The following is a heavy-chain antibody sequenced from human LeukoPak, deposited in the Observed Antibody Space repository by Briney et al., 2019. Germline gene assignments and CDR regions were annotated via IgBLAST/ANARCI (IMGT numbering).Heavy chain of an antibody. J-gene: IGHJ4*02. CDR3: AREGDYYGSGSSFL. CDR2: IKQDGSEK. V-gene: IGHV3-7*01. Sequence: GGSLRLSCAASGFTFSSYWISWVRQAPGKGLEWVANIKQDGSEKYYVDSVKGRFTISRDSAKNSLYLQMNSLRAEDTAVYYCAREGDYYGSGSSFLWGQGTLVTVSS. D-gene: IGHD3-10*01. CDR1: GFTFSSYW.